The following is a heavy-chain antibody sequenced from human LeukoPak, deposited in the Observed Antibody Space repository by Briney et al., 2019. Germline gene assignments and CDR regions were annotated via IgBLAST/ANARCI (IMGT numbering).Heavy chain of an antibody. D-gene: IGHD3-10*01. CDR3: AGRGSGYYYGMNV. V-gene: IGHV3-66*01. Sequence: PGGSLRLSCAPSGFTVSSTYMSWVRQAPGKGLEWVSIISGGSDTFYAGSVKGRFTISRDTSKNALYLQMNSLRAEDTAVYYCAGRGSGYYYGMNVWGQGTTVTVSS. CDR2: ISGGSDT. J-gene: IGHJ6*02. CDR1: GFTVSSTY.